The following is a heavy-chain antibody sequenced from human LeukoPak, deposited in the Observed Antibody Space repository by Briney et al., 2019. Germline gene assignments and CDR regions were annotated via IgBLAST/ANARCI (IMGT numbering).Heavy chain of an antibody. CDR1: GFTFSSYA. CDR2: IKSKTDGGTT. V-gene: IGHV3-15*01. D-gene: IGHD3-10*01. J-gene: IGHJ6*02. CDR3: TTGLLWFGELLHYGMDV. Sequence: NPGGSLRLSCAASGFTFSSYAMSWVRQAPGKGLEWVGRIKSKTDGGTTDYAAPVKGRFTISRDDSKNTLYLQMNSLKTEDTAVYYCTTGLLWFGELLHYGMDVSGQGTTFTVSS.